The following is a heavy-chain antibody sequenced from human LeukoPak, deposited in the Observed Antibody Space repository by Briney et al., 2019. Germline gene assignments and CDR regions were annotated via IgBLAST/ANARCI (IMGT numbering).Heavy chain of an antibody. CDR1: GGSISSYY. CDR3: ARSEDSSCYYSLSHDY. CDR2: IYYSGST. Sequence: PSETLSLTCTVSGGSISSYYWSWIRQPPGKGLEWIGYIYYSGSTNYNPSLKSRVTISVDTSKNQFSLKLSSVTAADTAVYYCARSEDSSCYYSLSHDYWGQGTLVTVSS. J-gene: IGHJ4*02. D-gene: IGHD3-22*01. V-gene: IGHV4-59*01.